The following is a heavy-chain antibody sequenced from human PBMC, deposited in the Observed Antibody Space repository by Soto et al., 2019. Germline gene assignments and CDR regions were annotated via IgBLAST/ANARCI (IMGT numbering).Heavy chain of an antibody. Sequence: GASVKVSCKASGYTFTGYYMHWVRQAPGQGLEWMGWINPNSGGTNYAQKFQGWVTMTRDTSISTAYMELSRLRSDDTAVYYCAIEMVSDFWSGPQHHDAFDIWGQGTMVTVSS. D-gene: IGHD3-3*01. J-gene: IGHJ3*02. CDR1: GYTFTGYY. CDR2: INPNSGGT. V-gene: IGHV1-2*04. CDR3: AIEMVSDFWSGPQHHDAFDI.